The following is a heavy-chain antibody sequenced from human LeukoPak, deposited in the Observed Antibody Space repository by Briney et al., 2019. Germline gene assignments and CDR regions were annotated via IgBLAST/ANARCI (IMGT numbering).Heavy chain of an antibody. Sequence: SVTVSCKASGGTFSSYAISWVRQAPGQGLEWMGRIIPILGIANYAQKFQGRVTITADKSTSTAYMELSSLRSEDTAVYYCARLGTEMATIIDYYYYYGMDVWGQGATVTVSS. D-gene: IGHD5-24*01. CDR3: ARLGTEMATIIDYYYYYGMDV. V-gene: IGHV1-69*04. CDR1: GGTFSSYA. J-gene: IGHJ6*02. CDR2: IIPILGIA.